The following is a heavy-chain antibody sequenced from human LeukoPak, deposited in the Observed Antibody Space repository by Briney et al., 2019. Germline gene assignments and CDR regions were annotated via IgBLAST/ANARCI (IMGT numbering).Heavy chain of an antibody. J-gene: IGHJ5*02. V-gene: IGHV4-39*01. D-gene: IGHD2-2*01. CDR3: ARLVSCSTSCYFGS. CDR2: INYSGTT. Sequence: SETLSLTCTVSGGPISSSSLYWAWTRQPPGKGLEWIGSINYSGTTYYTPSLKSRVTISVDTSKNQFSLNLRSVTAADMAVYYCARLVSCSTSCYFGSWGQGTLVTVSS. CDR1: GGPISSSSLY.